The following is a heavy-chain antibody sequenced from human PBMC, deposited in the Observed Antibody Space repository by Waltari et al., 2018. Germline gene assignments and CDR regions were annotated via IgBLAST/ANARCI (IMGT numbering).Heavy chain of an antibody. CDR1: GYSISSGYY. CDR3: ARHWVLLWFREARGWFDP. J-gene: IGHJ5*02. D-gene: IGHD3-10*01. V-gene: IGHV4-38-2*01. CDR2: IYHSGST. Sequence: QEQLQESGPGLVKPSETLSLTCAVSGYSISSGYYWGWIRQPPGKGLEWIGSIYHSGSTYYNPSLKSRVTISVDTSKNQFSLKLSSVTAADTAVYYCARHWVLLWFREARGWFDPWGQGTLVTVSS.